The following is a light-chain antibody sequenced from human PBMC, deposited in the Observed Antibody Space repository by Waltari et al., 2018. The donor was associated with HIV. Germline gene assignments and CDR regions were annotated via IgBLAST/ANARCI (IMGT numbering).Light chain of an antibody. Sequence: QTALPQPASVSGSPGQSITIPCTGTSSDFGAYNLVSWYQQHPGKPPRLIIYDVSERPAGVSNRFTGSKSGNTASLTISGLQAEDEADYYCCSYVSEIVPCVFGGGTKLTVL. J-gene: IGLJ3*02. CDR2: DVS. CDR1: SSDFGAYNL. CDR3: CSYVSEIVPCV. V-gene: IGLV2-23*02.